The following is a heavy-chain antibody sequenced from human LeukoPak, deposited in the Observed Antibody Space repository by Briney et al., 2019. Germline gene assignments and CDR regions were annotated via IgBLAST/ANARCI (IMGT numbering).Heavy chain of an antibody. CDR3: ARYYDILTGYLQKSYYGMDV. Sequence: SETLSLTCTVSGGSIRSSYYYWGWIRQPPGKGLEWIGSIYDSGSTYYNPSLKSRVTISVDTSKNQFSLKLNSVTAADTAVYYCARYYDILTGYLQKSYYGMDVWGQGTTVTVSS. CDR1: GGSIRSSYYY. CDR2: IYDSGST. J-gene: IGHJ6*02. D-gene: IGHD3-9*01. V-gene: IGHV4-39*01.